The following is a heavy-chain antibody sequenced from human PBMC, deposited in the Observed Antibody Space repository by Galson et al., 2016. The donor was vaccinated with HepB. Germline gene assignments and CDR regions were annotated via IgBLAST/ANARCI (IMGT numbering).Heavy chain of an antibody. CDR3: ARDPAVGRGYNYGFDY. D-gene: IGHD5-18*01. V-gene: IGHV3-30*04. CDR2: ISFDGSNK. CDR1: GFTFSSYA. Sequence: SLRLSCAVSGFTFSSYAMHWVRQAPGKGLEWVAVISFDGSNKYYADSVKGRFTISRDNSKDTLYVQMNSLRADDTAVYYCARDPAVGRGYNYGFDYWGQGTLVTVSS. J-gene: IGHJ4*02.